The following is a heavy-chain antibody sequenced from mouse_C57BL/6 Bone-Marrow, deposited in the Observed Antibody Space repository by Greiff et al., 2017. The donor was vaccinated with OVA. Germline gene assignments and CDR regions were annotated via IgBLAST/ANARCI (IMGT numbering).Heavy chain of an antibody. CDR1: GFTFSDYG. CDR2: ISSGSSTI. Sequence: EVQRVESGGGLVKPGGSLKLSCAASGFTFSDYGMHWVRQAPEKGLEWVAYISSGSSTIYYADTVKGRFTISRDNAKNTLFLQRTSLRSDDTAMYYCARGGRRGYFDYWGQGTTLTVSS. J-gene: IGHJ2*01. V-gene: IGHV5-17*01. D-gene: IGHD3-1*01. CDR3: ARGGRRGYFDY.